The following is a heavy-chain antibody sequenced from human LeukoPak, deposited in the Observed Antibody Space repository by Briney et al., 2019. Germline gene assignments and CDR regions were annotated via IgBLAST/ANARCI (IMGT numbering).Heavy chain of an antibody. CDR2: IFYSGST. CDR1: GGSIGGSNSH. CDR3: ARRGITYSSSFFAY. D-gene: IGHD2-2*01. J-gene: IGHJ4*02. Sequence: SETLSLTCTVSGGSIGGSNSHWGWIRQPPGKGLEWIVSIFYSGSTYYNPSLKSRVTMSVDTSKNQFSLRVTSVTAADTATYYCARRGITYSSSFFAYWGQGTLVTVSS. V-gene: IGHV4-39*01.